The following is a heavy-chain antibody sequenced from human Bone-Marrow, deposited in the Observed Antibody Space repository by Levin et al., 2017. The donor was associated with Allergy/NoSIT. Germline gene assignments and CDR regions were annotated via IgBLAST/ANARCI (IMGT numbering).Heavy chain of an antibody. J-gene: IGHJ4*02. Sequence: LRLSCAVSGGSISSGGYSWSWIRQPPGKGLEWIGYIYHSGSTYYNPSLKSRVTISVDRSKNQFSLKLSSVTAADTAVYYCARRWTYFDYWGQGTLVTVSS. CDR3: ARRWTYFDY. D-gene: IGHD5-24*01. V-gene: IGHV4-30-2*01. CDR1: GGSISSGGYS. CDR2: IYHSGST.